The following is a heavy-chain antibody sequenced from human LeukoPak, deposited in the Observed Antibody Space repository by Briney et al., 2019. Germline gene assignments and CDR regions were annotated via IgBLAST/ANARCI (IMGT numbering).Heavy chain of an antibody. D-gene: IGHD5-12*01. CDR3: AKGLIIVATISPGY. J-gene: IGHJ4*02. Sequence: GRSLRLSCAASGFTFSSYAMSWVRQAPGKGLEWVSAISGSGGSTYYADSVKGRFTISRDNSKNTLYLQMNSLRAEDTAVYYCAKGLIIVATISPGYWGQGTLVTVSS. CDR1: GFTFSSYA. CDR2: ISGSGGST. V-gene: IGHV3-23*01.